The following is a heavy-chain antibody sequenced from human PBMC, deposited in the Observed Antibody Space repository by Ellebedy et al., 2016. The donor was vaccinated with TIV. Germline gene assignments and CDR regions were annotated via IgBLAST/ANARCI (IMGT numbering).Heavy chain of an antibody. CDR3: ARGSYYYGMDA. J-gene: IGHJ6*02. Sequence: GESLKISCAASGFTFSSYGMHWVRQAPGKGLEWVAVIWYDGSNKYYADSVKGRFTISRDNSKNTLYLQMNSLRAEDTAVYYCARGSYYYGMDAWGQGTTVTVSS. CDR1: GFTFSSYG. V-gene: IGHV3-33*01. CDR2: IWYDGSNK.